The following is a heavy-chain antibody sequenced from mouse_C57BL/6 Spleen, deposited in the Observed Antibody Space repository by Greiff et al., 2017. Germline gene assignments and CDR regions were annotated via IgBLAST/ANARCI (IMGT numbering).Heavy chain of an antibody. D-gene: IGHD4-1*01. Sequence: EVKLVESGPGMVKPSQSLSLTCTVTGYSITSGYDWHWIRHFPGNKLEWMGYISYSGSTNYNPSLKSRISITHDTSKNHFFLKLNSVTTEDTATYDCARALNWDGFAYWGQGTLVTVSA. CDR1: GYSITSGYD. V-gene: IGHV3-1*01. CDR2: ISYSGST. CDR3: ARALNWDGFAY. J-gene: IGHJ3*01.